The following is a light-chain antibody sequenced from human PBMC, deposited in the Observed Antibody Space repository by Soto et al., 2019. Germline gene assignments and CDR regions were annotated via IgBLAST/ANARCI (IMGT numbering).Light chain of an antibody. J-gene: IGKJ1*01. CDR3: QQYNNYGSWT. CDR2: KAS. CDR1: QSISGW. Sequence: DIQMTQSPSTLSASVGDRVTITCRASQSISGWVAWYQQNPGKAPKLLIYKASTLESGVPSRFSGSGSGTEFTLTISSLQPDDFAAYYCQQYNNYGSWTFGQGTKVEIK. V-gene: IGKV1-5*03.